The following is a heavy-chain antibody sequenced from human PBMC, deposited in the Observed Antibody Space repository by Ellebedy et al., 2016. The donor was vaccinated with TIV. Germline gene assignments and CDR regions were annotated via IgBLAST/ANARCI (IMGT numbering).Heavy chain of an antibody. Sequence: AASVKVSCKASGGTFSNYAISWVRQAPGQGLEWMGRFNPLLGVASYAQKFQGRLTIIADTATSTDYMELSSLTYEDMAVYYWAADYGDYVAEDWGQGTLITVSS. D-gene: IGHD4-17*01. CDR2: FNPLLGVA. CDR1: GGTFSNYA. CDR3: AADYGDYVAED. J-gene: IGHJ4*02. V-gene: IGHV1-69*04.